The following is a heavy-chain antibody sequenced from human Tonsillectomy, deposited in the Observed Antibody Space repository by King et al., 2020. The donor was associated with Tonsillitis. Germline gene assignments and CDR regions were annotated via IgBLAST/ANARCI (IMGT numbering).Heavy chain of an antibody. CDR3: ARDHSYYYFDY. D-gene: IGHD3-10*01. V-gene: IGHV3-30-3*01. Sequence: VQLVESGGGVVQPGRSLRLSCAASGFSFSNYAMHWVRQAPGKGLQWVGIISYDGSNKYYADSVKGRFTISRDNSKNTLYLQINSLRAEDTAVYYCARDHSYYYFDYWGQGTLVTVSS. J-gene: IGHJ4*02. CDR1: GFSFSNYA. CDR2: ISYDGSNK.